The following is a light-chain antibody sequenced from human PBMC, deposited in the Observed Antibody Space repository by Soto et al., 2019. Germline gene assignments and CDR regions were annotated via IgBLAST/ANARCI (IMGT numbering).Light chain of an antibody. Sequence: QSALTQPASVSGSPGQSITISCTGTSTDVGPYNLVSWYQQHPGKAPKLMIYEVSKRPSGVSNRFSGSKSGNTASLTISGLQAEDEADYYCCSYAGTSTYVFGTGTKVTVL. J-gene: IGLJ1*01. CDR2: EVS. CDR1: STDVGPYNL. CDR3: CSYAGTSTYV. V-gene: IGLV2-23*02.